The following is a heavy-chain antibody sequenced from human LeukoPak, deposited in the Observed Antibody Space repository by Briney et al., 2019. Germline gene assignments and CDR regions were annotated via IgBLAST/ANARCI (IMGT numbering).Heavy chain of an antibody. Sequence: PGGSLRLSCAASGFTFSSYSMNWVRQAPGKGLEWVSSISSSSSYIYYADSVKGRFTISRDNAKNSLYLQMNSLRAEDTAVYYCARSLYGFNYVDTFVICGQGRMVTVSS. CDR1: GFTFSSYS. D-gene: IGHD4-23*01. CDR2: ISSSSSYI. CDR3: ARSLYGFNYVDTFVI. J-gene: IGHJ3*02. V-gene: IGHV3-21*01.